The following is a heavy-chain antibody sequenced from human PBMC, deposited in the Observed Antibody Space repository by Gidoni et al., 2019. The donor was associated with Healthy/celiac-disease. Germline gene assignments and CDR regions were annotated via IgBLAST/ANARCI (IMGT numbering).Heavy chain of an antibody. CDR3: ATEIVVVITGAFDI. CDR1: GFTDSSYS. CDR2: ISSSSSYI. J-gene: IGHJ3*02. V-gene: IGHV3-21*01. Sequence: EVQLVESGGGLVKHGGSLRRSCEASGFTDSSYSMNLVRQAPGKGLEWVSSISSSSSYIYYADSVTGRFTISRDNAKNSLYLQMNSLRAEDTAVYYCATEIVVVITGAFDIWGQGTMVTVSS. D-gene: IGHD3-22*01.